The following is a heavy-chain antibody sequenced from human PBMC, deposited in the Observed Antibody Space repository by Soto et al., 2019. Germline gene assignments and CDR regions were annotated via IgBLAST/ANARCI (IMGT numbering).Heavy chain of an antibody. D-gene: IGHD6-19*01. CDR1: GFTFSSYS. CDR3: ARDQYSSGWSTFAAFDI. J-gene: IGHJ3*02. Sequence: PGGSLRLSCAASGFTFSSYSMNWVRQAPGKGLEWVSSISSSSSYIYYADSVKGRFTISRDNAKNSLYLQTNSVRAQDTAVYYCARDQYSSGWSTFAAFDIWGQCTIVTVSS. V-gene: IGHV3-21*01. CDR2: ISSSSSYI.